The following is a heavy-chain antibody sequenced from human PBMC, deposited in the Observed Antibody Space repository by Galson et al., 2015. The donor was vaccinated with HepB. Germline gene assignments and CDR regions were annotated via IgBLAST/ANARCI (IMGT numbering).Heavy chain of an antibody. D-gene: IGHD6-13*01. CDR3: AKDVRYSGNYFDC. V-gene: IGHV3-30*18. CDR1: GFTFSTSG. CDR2: ISYAGTNK. J-gene: IGHJ4*02. Sequence: LRLSCAASGFTFSTSGMHWVRQAPGKGLEWVAVISYAGTNKYYADSVKGRFTISRDNSKNTLYLQMDRLRAEDTAVYYCAKDVRYSGNYFDCWGQGTLVTVSS.